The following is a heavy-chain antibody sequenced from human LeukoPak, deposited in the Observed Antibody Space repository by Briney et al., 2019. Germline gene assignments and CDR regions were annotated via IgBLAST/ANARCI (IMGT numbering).Heavy chain of an antibody. Sequence: GRSLRLSCAASGFTFSSYAMHWVHQAPGKGLEWVAVISYDGSNKYYADSVKGRFTISRDNSKNTLYLQMNSLRAEDTAVYYCARDAYYDSSGCFDYWGQGTLVTVSS. J-gene: IGHJ4*02. CDR2: ISYDGSNK. CDR3: ARDAYYDSSGCFDY. D-gene: IGHD3-22*01. V-gene: IGHV3-30-3*01. CDR1: GFTFSSYA.